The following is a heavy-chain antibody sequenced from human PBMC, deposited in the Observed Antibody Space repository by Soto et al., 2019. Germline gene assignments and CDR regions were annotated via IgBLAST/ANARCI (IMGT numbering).Heavy chain of an antibody. CDR1: GFTLTSSA. D-gene: IGHD1-1*01. V-gene: IGHV1-58*01. CDR3: AGLGSTDADL. Sequence: ASVKVSCKASGFTLTSSAVQWVRQARGQRLEWIGWIVVGSGSTNFAQKFHERVTITRDMSTNTVYMELSSLTSEDTAVYYCAGLGSTDADLWGQGTLVTVSS. CDR2: IVVGSGST. J-gene: IGHJ5*02.